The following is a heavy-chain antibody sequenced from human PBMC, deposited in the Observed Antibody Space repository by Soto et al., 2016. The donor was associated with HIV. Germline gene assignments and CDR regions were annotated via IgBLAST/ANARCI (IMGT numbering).Heavy chain of an antibody. J-gene: IGHJ4*02. V-gene: IGHV1-2*02. CDR1: GYTFTGYY. Sequence: QVQLVQSGAEVKKPGASVKVSCKASGYTFTGYYMHWMRQAPGQGLEWMGWINPNSGGTNYAQKFQGRVTMTRDTSISTAYMELSSLRSDDTAVYYCARDWTSSWEYYFDYWGQGTLVTVSS. CDR3: ARDWTSSWEYYFDY. CDR2: INPNSGGT. D-gene: IGHD6-13*01.